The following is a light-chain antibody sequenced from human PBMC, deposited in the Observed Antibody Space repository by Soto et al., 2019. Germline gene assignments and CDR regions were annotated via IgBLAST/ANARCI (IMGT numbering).Light chain of an antibody. Sequence: QSALTQPRSVSGSPGQSVTISCTGTSSDVGNYNYVSWYQQYPGKAPKLIIYDVNKRPSGVPDRFSGSKSGNTASLTISGLQAEDEADYYCCSYAGTYTYVFASGTKVTVL. CDR2: DVN. CDR3: CSYAGTYTYV. CDR1: SSDVGNYNY. J-gene: IGLJ1*01. V-gene: IGLV2-11*01.